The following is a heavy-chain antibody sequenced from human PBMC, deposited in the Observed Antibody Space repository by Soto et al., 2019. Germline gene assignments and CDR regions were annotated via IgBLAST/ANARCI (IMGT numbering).Heavy chain of an antibody. Sequence: PSETLSLTCAVSGGSISSSNWWSWVRQPPGKGLEWIGEIYHSGSTNYNPSLKSRVTISVDKSKNQFSLKLSSVTAADTAVYYCARDLNDYGDYYDYWGQGTLVTVSS. CDR1: GGSISSSNW. J-gene: IGHJ4*02. V-gene: IGHV4-4*02. D-gene: IGHD4-17*01. CDR3: ARDLNDYGDYYDY. CDR2: IYHSGST.